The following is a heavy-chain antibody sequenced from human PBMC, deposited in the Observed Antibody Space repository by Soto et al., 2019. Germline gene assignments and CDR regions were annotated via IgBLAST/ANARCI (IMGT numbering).Heavy chain of an antibody. CDR2: ISPYNGQT. CDR3: ARSNYDFWSGYGYFDF. V-gene: IGHV1-18*04. Sequence: ASVKVSCKSSGYTFTSSDITWLRQAPGQGLEWMGWISPYNGQTNYSQILQGRVTMTTDTLTSSAYMELRSLTSDDTAVYYCARSNYDFWSGYGYFDFWGRGTLVTVSS. CDR1: GYTFTSSD. D-gene: IGHD3-3*01. J-gene: IGHJ2*01.